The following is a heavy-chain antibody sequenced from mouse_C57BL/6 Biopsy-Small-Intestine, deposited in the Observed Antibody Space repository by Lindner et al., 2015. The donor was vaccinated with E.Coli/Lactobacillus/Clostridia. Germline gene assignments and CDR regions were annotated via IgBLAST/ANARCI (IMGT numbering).Heavy chain of an antibody. CDR1: GYAFSSYW. CDR2: IFPGDGDA. V-gene: IGHV1-80*01. Sequence: VQLQESGAELVKPGASVKISCKTSGYAFSSYWVNWVKQRPGKGLEWIGQIFPGDGDATYNGNFKGKATLTADKSSTTAYMLLNNLTSEDSAVYFCASWGNFDYWGQGTSLTVSS. J-gene: IGHJ2*02. CDR3: ASWGNFDY.